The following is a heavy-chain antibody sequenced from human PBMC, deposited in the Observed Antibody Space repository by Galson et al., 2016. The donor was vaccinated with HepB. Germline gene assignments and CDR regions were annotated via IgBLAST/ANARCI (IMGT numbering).Heavy chain of an antibody. CDR2: IRQDGAES. D-gene: IGHD2-2*01. CDR1: GFSFSSYW. J-gene: IGHJ6*02. Sequence: SLRLSCAASGFSFSSYWMSWVRQAPGKGLEWVANIRQDGAESFYLGSVRGRFTISRDNAKNSVYLEVNSRRSDDTAVYYCARFGCTSCYDFYYYGMDVWGQGTTVTVSS. V-gene: IGHV3-7*01. CDR3: ARFGCTSCYDFYYYGMDV.